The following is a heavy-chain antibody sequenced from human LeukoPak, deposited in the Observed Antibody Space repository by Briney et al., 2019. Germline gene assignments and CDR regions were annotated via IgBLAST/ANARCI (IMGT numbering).Heavy chain of an antibody. J-gene: IGHJ4*02. Sequence: GGSLRLSCAASGFTFSSYEMNWVRQVPGKGLEWISYISSSGSTIYFADSVKGRFTISRDNSRNTLYLQMNSLRAEDTAVYYCARNSAEVFDYWGQGTLVTVSS. D-gene: IGHD3-10*01. CDR1: GFTFSSYE. CDR3: ARNSAEVFDY. CDR2: ISSSGSTI. V-gene: IGHV3-48*03.